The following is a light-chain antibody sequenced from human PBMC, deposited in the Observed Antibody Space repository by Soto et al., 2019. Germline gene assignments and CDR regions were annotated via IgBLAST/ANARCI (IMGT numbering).Light chain of an antibody. CDR1: LTVLYSSNNQNY. V-gene: IGKV4-1*01. CDR3: QPYYSTIT. CDR2: WAS. J-gene: IGKJ5*01. Sequence: DVVVTQCPDSLAVSLPERATINGKSSLTVLYSSNNQNYLAWYKQRPGQPPXLLIYWASTRESGVPDRFSGSGSATDLTLTIRSLKAEDVAVDYCQPYYSTITFGQPTRLEN.